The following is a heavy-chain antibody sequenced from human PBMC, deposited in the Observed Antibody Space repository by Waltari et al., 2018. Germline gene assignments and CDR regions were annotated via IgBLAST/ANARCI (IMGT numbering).Heavy chain of an antibody. D-gene: IGHD3-22*01. J-gene: IGHJ4*02. CDR1: GFSFGGSD. CDR3: AKGSRGYTNYFFDY. Sequence: EVQLLESAGGLVQPGGSLILSCAASGFSFGGSDMSWVRQAPGGGLEWVSSISGSGATPFYADSVKGRFTISRDNSKDTFFLQMNSLRAEDSAVYYCAKGSRGYTNYFFDYWGQGALVTVSS. CDR2: ISGSGATP. V-gene: IGHV3-23*01.